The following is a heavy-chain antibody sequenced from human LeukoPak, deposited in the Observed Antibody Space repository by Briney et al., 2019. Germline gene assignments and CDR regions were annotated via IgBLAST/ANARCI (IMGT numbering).Heavy chain of an antibody. Sequence: PSETLSLTCTVSGGSISSYYWSWIRQPPGKGLEWIGYIYYSGSTNYNPSLKSRVTISVDTSKNQFSLKLSSVTAADAAVYYCARRFSYYYDSSGYRDAFDIWGQGTMVTVSS. D-gene: IGHD3-22*01. CDR1: GGSISSYY. V-gene: IGHV4-59*08. CDR3: ARRFSYYYDSSGYRDAFDI. CDR2: IYYSGST. J-gene: IGHJ3*02.